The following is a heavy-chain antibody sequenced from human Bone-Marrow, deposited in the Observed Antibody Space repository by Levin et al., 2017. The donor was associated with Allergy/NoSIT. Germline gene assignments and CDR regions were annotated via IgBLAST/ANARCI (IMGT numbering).Heavy chain of an antibody. CDR3: TRWAVVGHDAFDI. J-gene: IGHJ3*02. CDR2: IYHTGGT. Sequence: SETLSLTCAVSGDSITSSNWWGWVRQPPGKGLEWIGDIYHTGGTNYNPSLKSRASISVDKSKNQFSLTLSSVTAADTAVYYCTRWAVVGHDAFDIWGQGTMVSVTS. D-gene: IGHD2-2*01. V-gene: IGHV4-4*02. CDR1: GDSITSSNW.